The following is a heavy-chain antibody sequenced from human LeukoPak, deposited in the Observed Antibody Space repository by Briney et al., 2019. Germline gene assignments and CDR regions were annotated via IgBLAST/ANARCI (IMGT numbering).Heavy chain of an antibody. CDR2: MNPNSGNT. CDR1: GYTFTSYD. CDR3: ATGGSGYYYYYMDV. J-gene: IGHJ6*03. Sequence: ASVKVSCKASGYTFTSYDINWVRQATGQGLEWMGWMNPNSGNTGYAQKFQGRVTMTRNTSISTAYMELSSLRSEDTAVYYCATGGSGYYYYYMDVWGKGTTVTVSS. V-gene: IGHV1-8*01. D-gene: IGHD3-10*01.